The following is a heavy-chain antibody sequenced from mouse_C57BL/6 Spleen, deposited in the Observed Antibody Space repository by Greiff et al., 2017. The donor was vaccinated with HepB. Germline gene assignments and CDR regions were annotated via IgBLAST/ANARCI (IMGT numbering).Heavy chain of an antibody. CDR2: IHPNSGST. V-gene: IGHV1-64*01. CDR3: ARGGSNYGVDY. Sequence: QVQLQHPGAELVKPGASVKLSCKASGYTFTSYWMHWVKQRPGQGLEWIGMIHPNSGSTNYNEKFKSKATLTVDKSSSTAYMQLSSLTSEDSAVYYCARGGSNYGVDYWGQGTSVTVSS. D-gene: IGHD2-5*01. J-gene: IGHJ4*01. CDR1: GYTFTSYW.